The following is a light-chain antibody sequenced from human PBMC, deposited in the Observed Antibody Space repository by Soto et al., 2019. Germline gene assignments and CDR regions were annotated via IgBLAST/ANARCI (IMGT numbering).Light chain of an antibody. CDR1: SSDVGAYNF. V-gene: IGLV2-14*01. Sequence: QSVLTQPPSASGTPGQTVAISCCGSSSDVGAYNFVSWYQHHPGRAPKLIIYEVTIRPSGVSNRFSGSKSGNTESLTISGLQAEAEADYYCSSYTTTAPYVFGSGTKVTVL. CDR3: SSYTTTAPYV. CDR2: EVT. J-gene: IGLJ1*01.